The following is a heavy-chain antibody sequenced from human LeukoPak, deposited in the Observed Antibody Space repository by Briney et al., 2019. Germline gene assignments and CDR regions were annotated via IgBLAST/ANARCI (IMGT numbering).Heavy chain of an antibody. CDR3: ARSITMVRGVIPPGY. CDR2: INPNSGGT. Sequence: ASVTVSCKASGYTFTGYYMHWVRQAPGQGLEWMGWINPNSGGTNYAQKFQGRVTMTRDTSISTAYMELSRLRSDDTAVYYCARSITMVRGVIPPGYWGQGTLVTVSS. D-gene: IGHD3-10*01. V-gene: IGHV1-2*02. CDR1: GYTFTGYY. J-gene: IGHJ4*02.